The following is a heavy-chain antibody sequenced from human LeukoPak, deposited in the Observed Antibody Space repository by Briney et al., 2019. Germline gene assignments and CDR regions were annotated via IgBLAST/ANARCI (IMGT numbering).Heavy chain of an antibody. CDR1: GGSFSSSSYY. J-gene: IGHJ6*02. D-gene: IGHD5-18*01. Sequence: SETLSLTCTVSGGSFSSSSYYWGWIRQPPGKGLEWIGSIYYTGSTYYNPSLKSRVTISVDTSKNQFSLKLSSVTAADTAVYYCARLTPRVDTAMADYYYYYGMDVWGQGTTVTVSS. CDR2: IYYTGST. V-gene: IGHV4-39*01. CDR3: ARLTPRVDTAMADYYYYYGMDV.